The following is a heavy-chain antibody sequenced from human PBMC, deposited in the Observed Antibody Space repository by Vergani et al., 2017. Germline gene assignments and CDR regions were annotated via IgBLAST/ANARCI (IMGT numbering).Heavy chain of an antibody. CDR1: GGSFSGYY. CDR2: IYYSGST. J-gene: IGHJ6*02. D-gene: IGHD6-19*01. Sequence: QVQLQQWGAGLLKPSETLSLTCAVYGGSFSGYYWSWIRQPPGKGLEWIGSIYYSGSTYYNPSLKSRVTISVDTSKNQFSLKLSSVTAADTAVYYCARHMRRKGSGWDASGDYYGMDVWGQGTTVTVSS. CDR3: ARHMRRKGSGWDASGDYYGMDV. V-gene: IGHV4-34*01.